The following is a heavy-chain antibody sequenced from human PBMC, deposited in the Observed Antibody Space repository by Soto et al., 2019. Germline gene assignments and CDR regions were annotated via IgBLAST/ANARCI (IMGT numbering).Heavy chain of an antibody. D-gene: IGHD1-26*01. Sequence: QVQLVESGGGVVQPGRSLRLSCAASGFTFSSYGMHWVRQAPGKGLEWVAVISYDGSNKYYADSVKGRFTISRDNSKNTLYLQMNSLRAEDTAVYYCAKDLSGSYFPHYYGMDVWGQGTTVTVSS. CDR1: GFTFSSYG. CDR2: ISYDGSNK. V-gene: IGHV3-30*18. CDR3: AKDLSGSYFPHYYGMDV. J-gene: IGHJ6*02.